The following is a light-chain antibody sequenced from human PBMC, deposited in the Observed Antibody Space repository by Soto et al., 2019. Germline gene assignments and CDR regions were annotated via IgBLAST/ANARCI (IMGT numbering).Light chain of an antibody. Sequence: QSALTQPPSASGSPGQSVTISCTGTSSAVAGYNYVSWYQQHPGKAPKLMIYDVIKRPSGVPDRFSGSKSGNTASLTVSGLQAEDEADYYCSSYGGNNNVLFGGGTKLTVL. CDR1: SSAVAGYNY. V-gene: IGLV2-8*01. CDR3: SSYGGNNNVL. J-gene: IGLJ2*01. CDR2: DVI.